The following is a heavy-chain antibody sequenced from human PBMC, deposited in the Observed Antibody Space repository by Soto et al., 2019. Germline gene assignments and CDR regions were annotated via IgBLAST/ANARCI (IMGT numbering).Heavy chain of an antibody. V-gene: IGHV2-5*02. CDR3: AHYSSTSSFDY. J-gene: IGHJ4*02. Sequence: SGPTLVNPTQTFTLACTFSGFSLSTSGMGVGWIRQPPGRALEWLALIYWDDDKRYSPSLKSRLTITKDTSKNQVVLTMTNMDPVDTATYYCAHYSSTSSFDYWGQGTLVTVSS. CDR2: IYWDDDK. CDR1: GFSLSTSGMG. D-gene: IGHD6-13*01.